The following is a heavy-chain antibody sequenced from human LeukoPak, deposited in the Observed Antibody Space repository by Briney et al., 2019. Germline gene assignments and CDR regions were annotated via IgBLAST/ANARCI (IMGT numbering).Heavy chain of an antibody. V-gene: IGHV1-8*01. CDR2: MNPNTGNT. CDR1: GYTFTSYD. J-gene: IGHJ4*02. CDR3: ARGGWAAAYGNY. D-gene: IGHD1-14*01. Sequence: ASVKVSCKASGYTFTSYDINWVRQATGQGLGWMGWMNPNTGNTGYAQKFQGRVTMTRNTSISTAYMELSSLRSEDTAVYYCARGGWAAAYGNYWGQGTLVTVSS.